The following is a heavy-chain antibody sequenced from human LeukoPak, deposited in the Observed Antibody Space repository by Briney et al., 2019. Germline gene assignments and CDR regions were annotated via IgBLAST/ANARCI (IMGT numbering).Heavy chain of an antibody. CDR3: ARVPDSSGYYYGAFDI. D-gene: IGHD3-22*01. V-gene: IGHV4-30-4*01. CDR2: IYYSGST. CDR1: GGSISSGDYY. J-gene: IGHJ3*02. Sequence: PSQTLSLTCTVSGGSISSGDYYWSWIRQPPGKGLEWIGYIYYSGSTYYNPSLKSRVTISVDTSKNQFSLKLSSVTAADTAVYNCARVPDSSGYYYGAFDIWGQGTMVTVSS.